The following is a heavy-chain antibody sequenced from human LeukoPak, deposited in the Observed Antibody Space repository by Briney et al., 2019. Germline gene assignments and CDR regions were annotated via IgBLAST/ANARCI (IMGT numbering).Heavy chain of an antibody. J-gene: IGHJ4*02. CDR1: GFTFSDYY. CDR3: VRVQVGHRDY. D-gene: IGHD3-16*01. V-gene: IGHV3-11*01. CDR2: IGSSGATI. Sequence: GGSLRLSCAASGFTFSDYYMSWIRQAPGKGLEWVSYIGSSGATIYYADSMKGRFTISRDNAKNSLYLQMNSVRAEDTAVYYCVRVQVGHRDYWGQGTLVTVSS.